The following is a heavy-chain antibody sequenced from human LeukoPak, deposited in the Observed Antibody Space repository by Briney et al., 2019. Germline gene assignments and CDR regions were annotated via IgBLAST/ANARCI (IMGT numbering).Heavy chain of an antibody. CDR3: ATPYCGAISCLDVFDV. CDR1: GVSLSSDKYY. J-gene: IGHJ3*01. Sequence: PSQTLSLTCTVSGVSLSSDKYYWTWILQRPGKGLEWIGHIYYSGSTSFNPSLKSRVSMSMDTSKSQFSLKLTSVTAADTAVYYCATPYCGAISCLDVFDVWGQGTVVTVSS. D-gene: IGHD2-21*01. CDR2: IYYSGST. V-gene: IGHV4-31*03.